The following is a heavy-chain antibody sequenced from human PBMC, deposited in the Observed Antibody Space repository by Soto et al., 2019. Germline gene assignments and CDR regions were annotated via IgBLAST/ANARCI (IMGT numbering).Heavy chain of an antibody. CDR1: GFTFSSYA. CDR3: ARAPWWLLSYGMDV. D-gene: IGHD3-3*01. CDR2: ISYDGSNK. Sequence: GGSLRLSCAASGFTFSSYAMHWVRQAPGKGLEWVAVISYDGSNKYYADSVKGRFTISRDNSKNTLYLQMNSLRAEDTAVYYCARAPWWLLSYGMDVWGQGTTVTVSS. V-gene: IGHV3-30-3*01. J-gene: IGHJ6*02.